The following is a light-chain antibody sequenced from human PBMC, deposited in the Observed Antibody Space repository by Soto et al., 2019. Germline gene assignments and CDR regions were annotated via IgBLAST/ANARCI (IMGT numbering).Light chain of an antibody. V-gene: IGKV3-20*01. CDR3: QQYGSSPT. Sequence: EAVLTQSPGTLSLSPGERATLSCRASQSISSSYLAWYQQKPGQAPRLLMFGASSRATGIPDRFSGSGSGTDFTLTISRLEPEDFAVYFCQQYGSSPTFGQGTKLQIK. CDR2: GAS. J-gene: IGKJ2*01. CDR1: QSISSSY.